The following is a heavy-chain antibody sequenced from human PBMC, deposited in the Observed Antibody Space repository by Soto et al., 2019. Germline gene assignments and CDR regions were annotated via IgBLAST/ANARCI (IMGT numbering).Heavy chain of an antibody. J-gene: IGHJ4*02. CDR3: ARLVYDTRLNYMYFDF. Sequence: SETLSLTCAVSGVSLTSGNWWTWVRQSPQRGLEYIGEIFHDGTANYYPSFERRVAMSVDTSRNQFSLKLTSVTAADTAVYYCARLVYDTRLNYMYFDFWGPGTLVTVSS. CDR2: IFHDGTA. CDR1: GVSLTSGNW. D-gene: IGHD3-10*01. V-gene: IGHV4-4*02.